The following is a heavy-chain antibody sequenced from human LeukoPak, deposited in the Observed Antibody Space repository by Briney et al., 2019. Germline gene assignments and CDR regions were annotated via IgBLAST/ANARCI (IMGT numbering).Heavy chain of an antibody. V-gene: IGHV4-59*01. Sequence: SETLSLTCTVSGGSISSYYWSWIRQPPGKGLEWIGYIYYSGSTNYNPSLKSRVTISVGTSKNQFSLKLSSVTAADTAVYYCARGWDSSSRDYWGQGTLVTVSS. D-gene: IGHD6-6*01. J-gene: IGHJ4*02. CDR1: GGSISSYY. CDR3: ARGWDSSSRDY. CDR2: IYYSGST.